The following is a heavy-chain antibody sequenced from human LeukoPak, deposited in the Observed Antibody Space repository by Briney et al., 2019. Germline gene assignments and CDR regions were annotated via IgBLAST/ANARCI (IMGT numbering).Heavy chain of an antibody. Sequence: GGSLRLSCSASGFTFTNYNTNWGRQAPGEGLEWVSSISTSSVYKHYADSVKGRFTISRDSATNSVYLQMNSLRAEDTAFYYCARDDLRDEGFDVWGEGTMVTVSS. CDR3: ARDDLRDEGFDV. CDR1: GFTFTNYN. J-gene: IGHJ3*01. V-gene: IGHV3-21*04. CDR2: ISTSSVYK.